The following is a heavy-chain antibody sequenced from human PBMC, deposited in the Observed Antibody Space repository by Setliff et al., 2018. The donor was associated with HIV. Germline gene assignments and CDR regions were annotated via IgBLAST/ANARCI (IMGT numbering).Heavy chain of an antibody. CDR1: GFSFRSYA. D-gene: IGHD1-26*01. Sequence: GGSLRLSCAASGFSFRSYAVSWVRQAPGKGLEWVANIKYDGSEKYYVDSVKGRFTISRDNAKNSLYLQMNSLRVEDTAVYYCATDCAVVGGTGSLDSWGQGTLVTVSS. J-gene: IGHJ4*02. CDR3: ATDCAVVGGTGSLDS. V-gene: IGHV3-7*03. CDR2: IKYDGSEK.